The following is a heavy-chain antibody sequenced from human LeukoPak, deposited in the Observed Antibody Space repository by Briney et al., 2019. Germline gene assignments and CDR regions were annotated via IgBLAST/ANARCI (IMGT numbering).Heavy chain of an antibody. Sequence: GASVKVSCKASGYTFTSYGISWVRHAPGQGLEWMGWISAYNGNTNYAQKLQGRVTMTTDTSTSTAYMELRSLRSDDTAVYYCARDILFFSVTGGWSDLDYRGQGTLVTVSS. J-gene: IGHJ4*02. CDR1: GYTFTSYG. D-gene: IGHD2-21*02. V-gene: IGHV1-18*01. CDR3: ARDILFFSVTGGWSDLDY. CDR2: ISAYNGNT.